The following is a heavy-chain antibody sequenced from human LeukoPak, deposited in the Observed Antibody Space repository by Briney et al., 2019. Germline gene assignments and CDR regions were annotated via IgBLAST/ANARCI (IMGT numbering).Heavy chain of an antibody. CDR1: GYTFTGYY. J-gene: IGHJ4*02. CDR2: INPNSGDT. CDR3: ARDGQGSGQEYSFDY. V-gene: IGHV1-2*02. D-gene: IGHD6-19*01. Sequence: ASVKVSCKASGYTFTGYYMHWVRQAPGQGLEWMGWINPNSGDTNYAQKFQGRVTMTRDTSISTAYMELSRLRSDDTAMYYCARDGQGSGQEYSFDYWGQGTLVTVSS.